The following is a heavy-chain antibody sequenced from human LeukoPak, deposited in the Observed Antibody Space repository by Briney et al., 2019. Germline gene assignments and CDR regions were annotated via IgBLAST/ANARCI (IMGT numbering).Heavy chain of an antibody. V-gene: IGHV4-59*01. CDR3: AREDPSLGTYFDY. Sequence: KPSETLSLTCTVSGGSISSYYWSWIRQPPGKGLEWIGYIYYSGGTNYNPSLKSRVTISVDTSKNQFSLKLSSVTAADTAVYYCAREDPSLGTYFDYWGQGTLVTVSS. CDR1: GGSISSYY. J-gene: IGHJ4*02. CDR2: IYYSGGT.